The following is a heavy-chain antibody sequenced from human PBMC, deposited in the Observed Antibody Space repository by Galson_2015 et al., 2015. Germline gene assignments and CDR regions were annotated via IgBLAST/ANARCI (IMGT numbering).Heavy chain of an antibody. Sequence: SLRLSCAASGFTFSNAWMSWVRQAPGKGLEWVGRIKSKTDGGTTDYAAPVKGRFTISRDDSKNTLYLQMNSLKTEDTAVYYCTTDHIGDYVWGSYRGWGQGTLVTVSS. CDR2: IKSKTDGGTT. CDR1: GFTFSNAW. CDR3: TTDHIGDYVWGSYRG. J-gene: IGHJ4*02. V-gene: IGHV3-15*01. D-gene: IGHD3-16*01.